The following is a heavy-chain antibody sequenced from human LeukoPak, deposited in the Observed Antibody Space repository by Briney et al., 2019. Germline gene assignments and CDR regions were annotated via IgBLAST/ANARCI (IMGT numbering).Heavy chain of an antibody. CDR2: IYTSGST. V-gene: IGHV4-61*02. CDR1: GGSISSGSYY. J-gene: IGHJ4*02. CDR3: ARGHPIPGGAADY. D-gene: IGHD6-25*01. Sequence: PSQTLSLTCTVSGGSISSGSYYWSWIRQPAGKGLEWIGRIYTSGSTNYNPSLKSRVTISVDTSKNQFSLKLSSVTAADTAVYYCARGHPIPGGAADYWGQGTLVTVSS.